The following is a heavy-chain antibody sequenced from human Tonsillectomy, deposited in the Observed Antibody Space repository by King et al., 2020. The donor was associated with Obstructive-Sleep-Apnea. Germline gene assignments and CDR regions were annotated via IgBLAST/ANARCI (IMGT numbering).Heavy chain of an antibody. J-gene: IGHJ6*02. Sequence: QLQESGPGLVKPSETLPLTCTVSGGSISSYYWSWIRQPPGKGLEWIGYIYYSGSTNYNPSLKSRVTISVDTSKNQFSLKLSSVTAADTAVYYCARHQLMGYCYGMDVWGQGTTVTVSS. V-gene: IGHV4-59*08. D-gene: IGHD2-2*01. CDR2: IYYSGST. CDR3: ARHQLMGYCYGMDV. CDR1: GGSISSYY.